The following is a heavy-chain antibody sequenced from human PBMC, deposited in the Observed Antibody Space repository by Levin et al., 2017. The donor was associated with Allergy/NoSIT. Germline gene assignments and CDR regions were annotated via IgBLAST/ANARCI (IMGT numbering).Heavy chain of an antibody. J-gene: IGHJ6*02. D-gene: IGHD3-3*01. Sequence: GASVKVSCKASGYTFTSYDINWVRQATGQGLEWMGWMNPNSGNTGYAQKFQGRVTMTRNTSISTAYMELSSLRSEDTAVYYCARGFRLMNYDFSPYGMDGWGQGTTVTVSS. V-gene: IGHV1-8*01. CDR3: ARGFRLMNYDFSPYGMDG. CDR1: GYTFTSYD. CDR2: MNPNSGNT.